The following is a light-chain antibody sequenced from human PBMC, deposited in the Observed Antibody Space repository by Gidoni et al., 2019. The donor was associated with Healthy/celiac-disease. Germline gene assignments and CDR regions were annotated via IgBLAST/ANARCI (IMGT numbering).Light chain of an antibody. V-gene: IGKV4-1*01. CDR2: WAS. CDR1: QSALYSSNNKNY. J-gene: IGKJ1*01. Sequence: DIVMPQSPDSLAVSTGVSATITGKSRQSALYSSNNKNYLAWYQQKPGQPPKLLIYWASTRESGVPDRFSGSGSGTDFTLTISSLQAEDVAVYYCQQYYSTPWTFGQGTKVEIK. CDR3: QQYYSTPWT.